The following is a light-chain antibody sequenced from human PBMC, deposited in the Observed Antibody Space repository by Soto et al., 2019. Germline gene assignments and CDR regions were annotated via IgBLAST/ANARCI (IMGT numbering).Light chain of an antibody. J-gene: IGKJ5*01. CDR2: GAS. V-gene: IGKV3-20*01. CDR3: QQYGSSLIT. Sequence: EIVLTQSPGTLPLSPGERATLSCRASQSVSSSYLAWYQQKPGQAPRLLIYGASSRATGIPDRFSGSGSGTEFTLTISRLEPEDFAVYYCQQYGSSLITFGQGTRLEIK. CDR1: QSVSSSY.